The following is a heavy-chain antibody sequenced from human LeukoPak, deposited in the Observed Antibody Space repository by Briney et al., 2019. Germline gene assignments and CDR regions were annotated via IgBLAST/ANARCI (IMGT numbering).Heavy chain of an antibody. D-gene: IGHD2-2*01. CDR1: GFTFSNHA. V-gene: IGHV3-23*01. CDR2: ISTGGDRA. J-gene: IGHJ3*02. Sequence: GGSLRLSCAASGFTFSNHAMDWVRQAPGKGLEWVSAISTGGDRAYYADSVKGRFTTSRDNSRNTLYLQLNSLRAEDTAIYYCAVDCSPSRYGQSAFDIWGQGTMVTVSS. CDR3: AVDCSPSRYGQSAFDI.